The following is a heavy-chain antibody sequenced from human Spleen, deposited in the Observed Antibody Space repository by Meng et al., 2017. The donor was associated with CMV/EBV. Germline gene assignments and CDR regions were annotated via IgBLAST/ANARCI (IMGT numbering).Heavy chain of an antibody. D-gene: IGHD3-10*01. J-gene: IGHJ4*02. CDR3: ARGPPYGSGSYS. Sequence: GGSLRLSCAASGFTFSSYEMNWVRQAPGKGLEWVSYISSSGSTIYYADSVKGRFTISRDNAKNSLYLQMNSLRAEDTAVYYCARGPPYGSGSYSWGQGTLVTVSS. CDR1: GFTFSSYE. V-gene: IGHV3-48*03. CDR2: ISSSGSTI.